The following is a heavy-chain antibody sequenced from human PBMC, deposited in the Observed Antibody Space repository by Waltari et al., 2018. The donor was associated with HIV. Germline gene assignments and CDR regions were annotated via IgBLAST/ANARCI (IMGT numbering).Heavy chain of an antibody. Sequence: VETGGTVIRPGRSLRLSCSPYTFSVANNYVTWLRLAPGRGLEWVSAIYMDDTAHYADSVKGRFTISRDRIRNTVHLHLNFLIFEDTATYFCVKGVRYYTNWGQGTPVTVS. D-gene: IGHD2-8*01. CDR2: IYMDDTA. CDR1: TFSVANNY. V-gene: IGHV3-53*05. J-gene: IGHJ4*02. CDR3: VKGVRYYTN.